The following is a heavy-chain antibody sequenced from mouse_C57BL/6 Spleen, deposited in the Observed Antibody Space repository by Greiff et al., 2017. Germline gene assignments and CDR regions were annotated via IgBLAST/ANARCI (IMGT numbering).Heavy chain of an antibody. CDR3: AVGNDGYYNAMDY. Sequence: VQLQQPGAELVKPGASVKMSCKASGYTFTSYWITWVKQRPGQGLEWIGDIYPGSGSTNYNEKFKSKATLTVDTSSSTAYMQLSSLTSEDSAVYYCAVGNDGYYNAMDYWGQGTSVTVSS. CDR1: GYTFTSYW. D-gene: IGHD2-3*01. J-gene: IGHJ4*01. V-gene: IGHV1-55*01. CDR2: IYPGSGST.